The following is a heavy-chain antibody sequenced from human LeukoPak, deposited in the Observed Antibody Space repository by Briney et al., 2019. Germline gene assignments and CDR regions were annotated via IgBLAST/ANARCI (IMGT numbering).Heavy chain of an antibody. J-gene: IGHJ6*02. CDR1: RGPFRHYY. Sequence: SPCLSLTCIASRGPFRHYYWSWLRRPPAKELQWIGYFSYSGSTHYNPSLKSRVTISVDTSKNQFSLKLSSVTAADTAVYYCARHGYSYGYVTRDRYAMDVWGPGTTVTVSS. D-gene: IGHD5-18*01. V-gene: IGHV4-59*08. CDR2: FSYSGST. CDR3: ARHGYSYGYVTRDRYAMDV.